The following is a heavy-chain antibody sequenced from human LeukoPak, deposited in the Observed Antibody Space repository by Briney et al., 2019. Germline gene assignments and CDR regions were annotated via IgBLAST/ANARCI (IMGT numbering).Heavy chain of an antibody. J-gene: IGHJ5*01. Sequence: PGRSLRLSCAASGFTFDDYSMHWVRQAPGKCLEWVSLISGDGGTTYYADSVKGRFTISRDNSKNSLYLQMSSLRTEDTALYYCAKHNWNYDSWGQGTLVTVSS. CDR1: GFTFDDYS. V-gene: IGHV3-43*02. CDR2: ISGDGGTT. CDR3: AKHNWNYDS. D-gene: IGHD1-1*01.